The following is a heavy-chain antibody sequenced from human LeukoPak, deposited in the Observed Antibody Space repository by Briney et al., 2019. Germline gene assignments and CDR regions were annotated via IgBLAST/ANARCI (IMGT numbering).Heavy chain of an antibody. V-gene: IGHV4-34*01. CDR2: INHSGST. CDR3: ARGGRAVAARLDY. Sequence: SSETLSLTCAVYGGSFSGYYWSWIRQPPGKGLEWIGEINHSGSTNYNPSLKSRVTISVDTSKNQFSLKLSSVTAADTAVYYCARGGRAVAARLDYWGQGTLVTVSS. D-gene: IGHD6-19*01. CDR1: GGSFSGYY. J-gene: IGHJ4*02.